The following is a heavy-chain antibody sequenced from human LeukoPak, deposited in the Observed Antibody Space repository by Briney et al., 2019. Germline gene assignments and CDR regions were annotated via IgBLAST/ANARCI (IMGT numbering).Heavy chain of an antibody. V-gene: IGHV4-4*09. CDR1: GGSMSPFY. CDR3: ARHEARAFGY. D-gene: IGHD3-10*01. Sequence: SETLSLTCTVSGGSMSPFYWSWIRQPPGKGLEWIGYVYTTGSTKYNPSLNSRVAISVDTSKNHFSLKLKSVTAADTAVYFCARHEARAFGYWGQGTLVTVSS. CDR2: VYTTGST. J-gene: IGHJ4*02.